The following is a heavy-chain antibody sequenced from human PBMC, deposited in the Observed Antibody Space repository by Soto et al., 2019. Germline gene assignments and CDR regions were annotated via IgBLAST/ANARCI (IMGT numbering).Heavy chain of an antibody. CDR2: IYYNGST. D-gene: IGHD3-3*01. J-gene: IGHJ4*02. V-gene: IGHV4-59*01. Sequence: PSETLSLTCTVSGGSISSYYWSWIRQPPGKGLEWIGYIYYNGSTNYNPSLKSRVTISVDTSKNQFSLKLSSVTAADTAVYYCARTRLRFLEWSELYYFDYWGQGTLVTVS. CDR3: ARTRLRFLEWSELYYFDY. CDR1: GGSISSYY.